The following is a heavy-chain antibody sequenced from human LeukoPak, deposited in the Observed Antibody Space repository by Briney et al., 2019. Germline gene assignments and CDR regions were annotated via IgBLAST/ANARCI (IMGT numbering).Heavy chain of an antibody. CDR3: AVHLPGDYLDP. J-gene: IGHJ5*02. CDR2: MNPDSGNT. V-gene: IGHV1-8*01. D-gene: IGHD4-17*01. CDR1: GYTFTIYD. Sequence: ASVKVSCKASGYTFTIYDINWVRQAAGQGLEWMGWMNPDSGNTDFAQKFQGRVTMTRNTSISTAYMELSRLTSEDTAVYYCAVHLPGDYLDPWGQGTLVTVSS.